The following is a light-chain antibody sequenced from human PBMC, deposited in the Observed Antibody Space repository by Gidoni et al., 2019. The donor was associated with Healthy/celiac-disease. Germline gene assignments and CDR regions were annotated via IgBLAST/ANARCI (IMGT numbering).Light chain of an antibody. CDR3: QQYNNWPPXT. Sequence: EIVMTQSPATLSVSPGERATLSCRASQMVSSNLAWYQQKPGQAPRLLIYGASHRATGIPARFSGSGSGTEFTLTISSLQSEDFAVYYCQQYNNWPPXTFGQGTKVEIK. J-gene: IGKJ1*01. CDR2: GAS. V-gene: IGKV3-15*01. CDR1: QMVSSN.